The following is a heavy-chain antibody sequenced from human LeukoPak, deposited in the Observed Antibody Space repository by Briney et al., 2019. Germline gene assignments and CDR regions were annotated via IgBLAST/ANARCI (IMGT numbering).Heavy chain of an antibody. CDR2: ISSTGNTI. CDR3: ARGRRVYCYFDL. CDR1: GFTFSSYD. V-gene: IGHV3-48*03. J-gene: IGHJ2*01. Sequence: GGSLRLSCTASGFTFSSYDMNWVRQAPGKGLEWVSYISSTGNTIYYADSVKGRFTISRDNAKNSLYLQMNSLRAEDTAVYYFARGRRVYCYFDLWGRGTLVTVSS.